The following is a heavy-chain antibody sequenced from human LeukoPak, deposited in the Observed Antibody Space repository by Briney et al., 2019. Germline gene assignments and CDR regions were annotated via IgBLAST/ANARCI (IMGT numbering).Heavy chain of an antibody. D-gene: IGHD1-14*01. CDR1: GYTFTSYD. J-gene: IGHJ4*02. CDR3: AKGGTPLTAKSTARLDY. V-gene: IGHV1-8*01. Sequence: ASVKVSCKASGYTFTSYDINWVRQATGQGLEWMGWMNPNSGNTGYAQKFQGRVTMTRNTSISTAYMELSSLRSEDTAVYYCAKGGTPLTAKSTARLDYWGQGTLVTVSS. CDR2: MNPNSGNT.